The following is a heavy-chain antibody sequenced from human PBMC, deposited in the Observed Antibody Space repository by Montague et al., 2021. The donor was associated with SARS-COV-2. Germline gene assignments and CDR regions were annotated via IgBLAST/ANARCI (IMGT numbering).Heavy chain of an antibody. CDR3: ARGRRILLWFGELFPGGDYYGMDV. D-gene: IGHD3-10*01. V-gene: IGHV4-59*12. J-gene: IGHJ6*02. Sequence: SETLSLTCTVSGGSISSYYWSWIRQPPGKGLEWIGYIYYSGSTNYNPSLKSRVTISVDTSKNQFSLTLSSVTAADTAVYYCARGRRILLWFGELFPGGDYYGMDVWGQGTTVTVSS. CDR1: GGSISSYY. CDR2: IYYSGST.